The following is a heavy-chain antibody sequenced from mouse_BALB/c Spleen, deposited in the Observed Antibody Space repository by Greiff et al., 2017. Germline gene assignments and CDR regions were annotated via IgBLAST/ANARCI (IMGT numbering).Heavy chain of an antibody. CDR3: ARSYRYDGYYYAMDY. D-gene: IGHD2-14*01. CDR1: GYTFTSYW. V-gene: IGHV1-69*02. Sequence: VQLQQPGAELVKPGASVKLSCKASGYTFTSYWMHWVKQRPGQGLEWIGEIDPSDSYTNYNQKFKGKATLTVDKSSSTAYMQLSSLTSEDSAVYYCARSYRYDGYYYAMDYWGQGTSVTVSS. CDR2: IDPSDSYT. J-gene: IGHJ4*01.